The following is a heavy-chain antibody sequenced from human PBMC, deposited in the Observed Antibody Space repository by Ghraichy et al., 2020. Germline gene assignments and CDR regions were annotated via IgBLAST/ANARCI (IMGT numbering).Heavy chain of an antibody. J-gene: IGHJ4*02. D-gene: IGHD6-19*01. CDR2: IRQDGGAR. CDR1: EFTFSSHW. Sequence: GGSLRLSCVASEFTFSSHWLHWVRQPPGKGLEWVANIRQDGGARYYVDSVKGRFTISRDNAKKSLFLEMNSLRADDTAVYYCATFSSGWWGQGTLVTVSS. V-gene: IGHV3-7*01. CDR3: ATFSSGW.